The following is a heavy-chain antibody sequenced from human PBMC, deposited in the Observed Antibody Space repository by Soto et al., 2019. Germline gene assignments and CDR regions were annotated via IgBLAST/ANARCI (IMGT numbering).Heavy chain of an antibody. V-gene: IGHV3-7*01. D-gene: IGHD6-6*01. Sequence: PVGSLRLSCAASGFTFSSYWMSWVRQAPGKGLEWVANIKQDGSEKYYVDSVKGRFTISRDNAKNSLYLQMNSLRAEDTAVYYCARDIEYSSPSYYYYYMDVWGKGTTVTVSS. CDR1: GFTFSSYW. CDR3: ARDIEYSSPSYYYYYMDV. CDR2: IKQDGSEK. J-gene: IGHJ6*03.